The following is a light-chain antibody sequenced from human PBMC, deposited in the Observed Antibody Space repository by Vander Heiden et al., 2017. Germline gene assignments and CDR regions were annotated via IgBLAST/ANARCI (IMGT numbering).Light chain of an antibody. CDR3: QQRSNGHPDNT. CDR1: QSVSSY. V-gene: IGKV3-11*01. CDR2: DAS. Sequence: EIVLTQSPATLSLSPGERATLSCRASQSVSSYLAWYQQKPGQAPRLLIYDASNRATGIKARFSGSGYGTDFTLTISSLEPEDFAVYYCQQRSNGHPDNTFGQGTKLEIK. J-gene: IGKJ2*01.